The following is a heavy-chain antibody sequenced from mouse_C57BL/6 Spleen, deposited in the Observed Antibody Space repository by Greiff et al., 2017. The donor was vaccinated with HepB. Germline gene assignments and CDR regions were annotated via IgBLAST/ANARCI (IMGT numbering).Heavy chain of an antibody. J-gene: IGHJ1*03. V-gene: IGHV7-3*01. CDR1: GFTFTDYY. Sequence: DVQLVESGGGLVQPGGSLSLSCAASGFTFTDYYMSWVRQPPGKALEWLGFIRNKANGYTTEYSASVKGRFTISRDNSQSILYLQMNALRAEDSATYYCARYNGYWYFDVWGTGTTVTVSS. D-gene: IGHD1-1*02. CDR3: ARYNGYWYFDV. CDR2: IRNKANGYTT.